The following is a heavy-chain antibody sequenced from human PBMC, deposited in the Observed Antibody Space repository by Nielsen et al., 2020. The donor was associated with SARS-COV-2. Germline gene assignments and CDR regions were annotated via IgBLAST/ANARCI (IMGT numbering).Heavy chain of an antibody. J-gene: IGHJ4*02. D-gene: IGHD3-3*01. Sequence: SETLSLTCVVYGGSFSGYYWSWIRQPPGKGLEWIGEINHSGSTNYNPSLKSRVTISVDTSKNQFSLKLSSVTAADTAVYYCARGGPYYDFWSGYSPGYFDYWGQGTLVTVSS. V-gene: IGHV4-34*01. CDR1: GGSFSGYY. CDR3: ARGGPYYDFWSGYSPGYFDY. CDR2: INHSGST.